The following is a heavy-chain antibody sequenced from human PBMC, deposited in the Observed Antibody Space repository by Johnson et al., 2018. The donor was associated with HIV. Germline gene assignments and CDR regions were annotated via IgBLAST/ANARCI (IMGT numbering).Heavy chain of an antibody. J-gene: IGHJ3*02. V-gene: IGHV3-9*01. CDR1: GFTFDDYA. CDR3: AKERRAPRAFDI. Sequence: LVESGGGLVQPGRSLRLSCAASGFTFDDYAMHWVRQVPGKGLEWVSGISWNSGSIDYADSVKGRFSISRDNAKNSLYLQMNSLTPEDTGVYYCAKERRAPRAFDIWGQGTMVTVSS. CDR2: ISWNSGSI.